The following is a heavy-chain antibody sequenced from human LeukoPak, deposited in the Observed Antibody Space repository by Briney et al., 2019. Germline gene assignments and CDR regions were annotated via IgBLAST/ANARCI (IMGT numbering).Heavy chain of an antibody. CDR1: GGTFSSYA. Sequence: ASVKVSCKASGGTFSSYAISWVRQAPGQGLEWMGGIIPIFGTANYAQKFQGRVTITADKSTSTAYMELSSLRSEDTAVYYCARVTVVGTLDYWGQGTLVTVSS. J-gene: IGHJ4*02. V-gene: IGHV1-69*06. CDR3: ARVTVVGTLDY. CDR2: IIPIFGTA. D-gene: IGHD6-19*01.